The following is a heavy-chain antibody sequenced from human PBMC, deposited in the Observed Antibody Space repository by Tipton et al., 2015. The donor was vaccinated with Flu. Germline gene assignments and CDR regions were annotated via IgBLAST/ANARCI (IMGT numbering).Heavy chain of an antibody. V-gene: IGHV3-21*01. CDR1: TFNFRNYT. D-gene: IGHD5-24*01. J-gene: IGHJ3*02. CDR3: TRERGDDRNGYNKDAFDI. Sequence: SLRLPCAASTFNFRNYTMNWVRRAPGKGLEWVSSISSTSSYIYYADSVKGRFTMSRGNADNFFYLQMSSLRAEDTAVYYCTRERGDDRNGYNKDAFDIWGHGKMVAVSS. CDR2: ISSTSSYI.